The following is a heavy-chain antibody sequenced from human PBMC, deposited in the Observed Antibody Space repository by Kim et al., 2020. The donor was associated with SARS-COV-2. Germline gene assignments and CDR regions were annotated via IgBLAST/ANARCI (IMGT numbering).Heavy chain of an antibody. D-gene: IGHD6-25*01. CDR3: ARRRPAANPHYFDY. Sequence: SETLSLTCTVSGGSFSCGDCFWAWIRQPPGKGLEWIGTIFYRGNTYHNPSLKSRIAIPVDTSKKQFSLWLSSVTAADTAIYYCARRRPAANPHYFDYWGQGVLVTVSS. J-gene: IGHJ4*02. CDR2: IFYRGNT. V-gene: IGHV4-39*01. CDR1: GGSFSCGDCF.